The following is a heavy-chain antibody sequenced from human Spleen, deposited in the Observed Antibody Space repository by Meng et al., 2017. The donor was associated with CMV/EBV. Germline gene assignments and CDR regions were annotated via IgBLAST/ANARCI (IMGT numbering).Heavy chain of an antibody. J-gene: IGHJ1*01. CDR3: ARDLPKIKTYYYDSSGYYEA. D-gene: IGHD3-22*01. CDR1: FSSYS. V-gene: IGHV3-21*01. Sequence: FSSYSMNWVRQAPGKGLECVSSISSSSSYIYYADSVKGRFTISRDNAKNSLYLQMNSLRAEDTAVYYCARDLPKIKTYYYDSSGYYEAWGQGTLVTVSS. CDR2: ISSSSSYI.